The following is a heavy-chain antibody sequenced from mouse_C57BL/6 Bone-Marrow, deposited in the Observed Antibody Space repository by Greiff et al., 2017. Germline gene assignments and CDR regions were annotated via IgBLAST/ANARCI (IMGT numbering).Heavy chain of an antibody. D-gene: IGHD1-1*01. CDR2: SEPNSGWT. V-gene: IGHV1-72*01. J-gene: IGHJ4*01. Sequence: QVQLQQPGAELVKPGASVKLSCKASGYTFTSYWMHWVKQRFGGGREWSGRSEPNSGWTKYNEKCKSKATLTVDKPSSTAYMQLSSLTSEDSAVYYCAREIYYYRWDAMDYWGQGTSVTVSS. CDR1: GYTFTSYW. CDR3: AREIYYYRWDAMDY.